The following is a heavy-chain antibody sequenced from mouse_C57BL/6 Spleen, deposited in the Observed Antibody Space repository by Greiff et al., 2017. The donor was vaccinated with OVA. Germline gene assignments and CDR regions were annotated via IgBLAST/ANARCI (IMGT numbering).Heavy chain of an antibody. Sequence: QVQLQQPGAELVMPGASVKLSCKASGYTFTSYWMHWVKQRPGQGLEWIGEIDPSDSYTNYNQKFKGKSTLTVDKSSSTAYMQLSSLTSEDSAVYYCARYVTTVPHGYFDVWGTGTTVTVSS. CDR3: ARYVTTVPHGYFDV. CDR2: IDPSDSYT. J-gene: IGHJ1*03. D-gene: IGHD1-1*01. V-gene: IGHV1-69*01. CDR1: GYTFTSYW.